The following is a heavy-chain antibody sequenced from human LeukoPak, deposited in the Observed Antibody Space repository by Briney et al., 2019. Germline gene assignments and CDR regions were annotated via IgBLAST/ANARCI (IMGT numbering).Heavy chain of an antibody. CDR3: ASGSVRFGEPWGDAFDI. J-gene: IGHJ3*02. CDR1: GFTFSSYA. CDR2: ISSNGGST. V-gene: IGHV3-64*01. D-gene: IGHD3-10*01. Sequence: GGSLRLSCAASGFTFSSYAMHWVRQAPGKGLEYVSAISSNGGSTYYANSVKGRFTISRDNSKNTLYLQMGSLRAEDMAVYYCASGSVRFGEPWGDAFDIWGQGTMVTVSS.